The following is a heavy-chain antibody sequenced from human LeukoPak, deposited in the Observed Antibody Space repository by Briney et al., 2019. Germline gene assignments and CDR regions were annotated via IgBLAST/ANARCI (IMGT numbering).Heavy chain of an antibody. Sequence: ASVKVSCKASGGTFSSYAISWVRQAPGQGLEWMGRIIPILGIANYAQKFQGRVTITADKSTSTAYMELSSLRSEDTAVYYCARSYDYVWARVDYWGQGTLVTVSS. CDR3: ARSYDYVWARVDY. CDR2: IIPILGIA. CDR1: GGTFSSYA. V-gene: IGHV1-69*04. D-gene: IGHD3-16*01. J-gene: IGHJ4*02.